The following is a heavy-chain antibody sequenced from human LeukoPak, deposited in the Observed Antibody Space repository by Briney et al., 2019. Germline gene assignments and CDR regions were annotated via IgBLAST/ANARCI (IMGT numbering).Heavy chain of an antibody. J-gene: IGHJ4*02. D-gene: IGHD2-15*01. Sequence: HPGGSLRLSCAASGFTFSRYAMSWVRQAPGKGLEWVSAISGSGGSTYYADSVKGRFTISRDNSKNTLYLQMNSLRAEDTAVYYCAKDYEGYCSGGSCSTFDYWGQGTLVTVSS. CDR2: ISGSGGST. V-gene: IGHV3-23*01. CDR3: AKDYEGYCSGGSCSTFDY. CDR1: GFTFSRYA.